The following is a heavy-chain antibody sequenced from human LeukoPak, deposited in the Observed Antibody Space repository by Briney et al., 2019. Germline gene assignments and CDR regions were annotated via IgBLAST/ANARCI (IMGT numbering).Heavy chain of an antibody. CDR2: INPNSGDT. Sequence: ASVKVSCKASGYTFTGYYIHWVRQAPGQGLEWMGWINPNSGDTHYAQKFQGRVTMTRDTSISTAYMELSRLRSDDTAMYYCARGSTVGATESLGFDYWGQGTAVTVSS. CDR1: GYTFTGYY. CDR3: ARGSTVGATESLGFDY. V-gene: IGHV1-2*02. J-gene: IGHJ4*02. D-gene: IGHD1-26*01.